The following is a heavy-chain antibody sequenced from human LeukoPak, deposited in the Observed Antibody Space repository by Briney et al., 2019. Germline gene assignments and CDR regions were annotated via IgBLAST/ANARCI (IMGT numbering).Heavy chain of an antibody. D-gene: IGHD3-10*01. CDR2: IYNGGII. CDR1: GDSISRYY. CDR3: ARDSGTTGEVKFAP. V-gene: IGHV4-4*07. J-gene: IGHJ5*02. Sequence: SETLSLTCTVSGDSISRYYWSWIRQPAGKGLEWIGRIYNGGIITYNPSLKSRVTMSIDTSNNQFSLRLRFVTAADTAVYYFARDSGTTGEVKFAPWGQGTLVTVSS.